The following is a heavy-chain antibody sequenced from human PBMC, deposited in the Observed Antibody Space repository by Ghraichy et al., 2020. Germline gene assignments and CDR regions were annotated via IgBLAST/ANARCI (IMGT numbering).Heavy chain of an antibody. CDR1: GGSISSYY. D-gene: IGHD1-1*01. Sequence: TLSLTCTVSGGSISSYYWSWIRQPPGKGLEWIGYIYYSGSTNYNPSLKSRVTISVDTSKNQFSLKLSSVTAADTAVYYCARQSTGTFRTFDYWGQGTLVTVSS. V-gene: IGHV4-59*08. CDR2: IYYSGST. J-gene: IGHJ4*02. CDR3: ARQSTGTFRTFDY.